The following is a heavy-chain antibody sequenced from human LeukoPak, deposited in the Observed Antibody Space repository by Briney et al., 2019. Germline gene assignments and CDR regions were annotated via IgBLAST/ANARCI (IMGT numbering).Heavy chain of an antibody. CDR1: GGSISSSSYY. Sequence: SETLSLTCTVSGGSISSSSYYWGWIRQPPGKGLEWIGSIYYSGSTYYNPSLKSRVTISVDTSKNQFSLKLSSVTAADTAVYYCARQHSSSSLYYYYGMDVWGQGTTVTVSS. D-gene: IGHD6-6*01. CDR3: ARQHSSSSLYYYYGMDV. CDR2: IYYSGST. J-gene: IGHJ6*02. V-gene: IGHV4-39*01.